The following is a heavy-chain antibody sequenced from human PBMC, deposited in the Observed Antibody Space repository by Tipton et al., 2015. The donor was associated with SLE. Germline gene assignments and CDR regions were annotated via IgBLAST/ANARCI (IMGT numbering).Heavy chain of an antibody. CDR2: INHSGST. D-gene: IGHD3-22*01. V-gene: IGHV4-34*01. CDR1: GGSISSHY. CDR3: ARGRGYYDSSGPYAFDI. Sequence: TLSLTCTVSGGSISSHYWSWIRQPPGKGLEWIGEINHSGSTNYNPSLKSRVTISVDTSKNQFSLKLSSVTAADTAVYYCARGRGYYDSSGPYAFDIWGQGTMVIVSS. J-gene: IGHJ3*02.